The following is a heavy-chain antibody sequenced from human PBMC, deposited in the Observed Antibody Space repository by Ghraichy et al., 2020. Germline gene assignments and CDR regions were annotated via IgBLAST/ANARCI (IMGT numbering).Heavy chain of an antibody. V-gene: IGHV6-1*01. D-gene: IGHD6-19*01. CDR3: ARFNIRFLAVAGGGWFDP. J-gene: IGHJ5*02. CDR2: TYYRSKWYN. CDR1: GDSVSSNSAA. Sequence: SQTLSLTCAISGDSVSSNSAAWNWIRQSPSRGLEWLGRTYYRSKWYNDYAVSVKSRITINPDTSKNQFSLQPNSVTPEDTAVYYCARFNIRFLAVAGGGWFDPWGQGTLVTVSS.